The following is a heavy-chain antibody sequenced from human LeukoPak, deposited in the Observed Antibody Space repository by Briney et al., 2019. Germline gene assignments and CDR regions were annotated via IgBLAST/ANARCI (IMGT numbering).Heavy chain of an antibody. V-gene: IGHV3-21*01. D-gene: IGHD3-22*01. CDR3: ARVSDSTPDEGS. CDR2: ISPSGSHK. J-gene: IGHJ5*01. Sequence: GGSLRLSCAASGFTFCSYIMNWVRQAPGKGLEWVSSISPSGSHKYYADSVKGRFTISRDNAKNSVSLQMNSLRAEDTDVYYCARVSDSTPDEGSWGQGTLVTVSS. CDR1: GFTFCSYI.